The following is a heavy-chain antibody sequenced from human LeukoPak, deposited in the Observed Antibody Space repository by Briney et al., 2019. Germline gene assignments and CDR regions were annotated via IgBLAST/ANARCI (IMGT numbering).Heavy chain of an antibody. J-gene: IGHJ3*02. CDR1: GFTFSSYW. Sequence: GGSLRLSCAASGFTFSSYWMHWVRQAPGKGLVWVSRINSDGSSTSYADSVKGRFTISRDNAKNTLYLQMNSLRAEDTAVYYCARDSSGYYYHDAFDIWGQGTMVTVSS. D-gene: IGHD3-22*01. V-gene: IGHV3-74*01. CDR2: INSDGSST. CDR3: ARDSSGYYYHDAFDI.